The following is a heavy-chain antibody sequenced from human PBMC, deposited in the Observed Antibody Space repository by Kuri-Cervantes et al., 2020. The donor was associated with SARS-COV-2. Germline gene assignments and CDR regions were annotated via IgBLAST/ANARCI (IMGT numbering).Heavy chain of an antibody. CDR3: VRGWPGHGWFDP. CDR1: GLTFSNFD. V-gene: IGHV3-13*01. CDR2: IGTAGDT. Sequence: ETLSLTCAASGLTFSNFDMHWVRQASGRGLEWVSGIGTAGDTYYPASVQGRFIISRDNAKNSVSLQMNSLRAGDTAVYYCVRGWPGHGWFDPWGQGTLVTVSS. J-gene: IGHJ5*02.